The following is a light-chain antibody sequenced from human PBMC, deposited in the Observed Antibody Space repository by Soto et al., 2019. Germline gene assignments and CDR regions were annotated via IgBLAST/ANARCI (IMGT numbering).Light chain of an antibody. Sequence: SVLTQPASVSGSPGQSITISCTGTSSDVGTYNYVSWYQQYPGKAPKLIIYEVSDRPSGVSNRFSGSKSGNTASLTISGLQAEDEADYYCSSYTTSRAYVFGIGTKVTVL. CDR2: EVS. CDR3: SSYTTSRAYV. CDR1: SSDVGTYNY. J-gene: IGLJ1*01. V-gene: IGLV2-14*01.